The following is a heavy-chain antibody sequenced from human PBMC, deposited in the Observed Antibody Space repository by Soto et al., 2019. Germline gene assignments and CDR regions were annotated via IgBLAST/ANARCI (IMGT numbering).Heavy chain of an antibody. D-gene: IGHD3-10*01. CDR2: ISSSSSTI. CDR1: GFTFSIYS. CDR3: ATYYGSGSYFPDHYYYGMDV. Sequence: EVQVVESGGGLVQPGGSLRISCAASGFTFSIYSMNWVRQAPGKGLEWISHISSSSSTIHYADSVKGRFTISRDNAKNSLYLQMNSLRAEDTAVYYCATYYGSGSYFPDHYYYGMDVWGQGTTVTVSS. J-gene: IGHJ6*02. V-gene: IGHV3-48*01.